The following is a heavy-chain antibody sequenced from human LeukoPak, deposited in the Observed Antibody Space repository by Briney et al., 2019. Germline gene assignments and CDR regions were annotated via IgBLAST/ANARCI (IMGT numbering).Heavy chain of an antibody. CDR3: ARDDSSSYYYDSSGYNY. Sequence: GGSLRLSCAASGFTFSDYYMSWIRQAPVKGLEWVSYISSSGSTIYYADSVKGRFTISRDNAKNSLYLQMNSLRAEDTAVYYCARDDSSSYYYDSSGYNYWGQGTLVTVSS. D-gene: IGHD3-22*01. J-gene: IGHJ4*02. V-gene: IGHV3-11*01. CDR2: ISSSGSTI. CDR1: GFTFSDYY.